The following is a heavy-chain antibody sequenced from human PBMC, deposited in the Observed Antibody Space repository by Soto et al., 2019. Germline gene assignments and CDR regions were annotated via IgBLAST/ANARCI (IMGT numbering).Heavy chain of an antibody. D-gene: IGHD5-18*01. CDR1: GFTFSSYA. V-gene: IGHV3-23*01. CDR3: AKAVTPMVTFYYYAMDV. J-gene: IGHJ6*02. CDR2: ISGSGGST. Sequence: EVQLLESGGGLVQPGVSLRLSCAASGFTFSSYAMSWVRQAPGKGLEWVSGISGSGGSTYYADSVKGRFTISRDNAKNTLYRQRNRLRAEDTAVYYCAKAVTPMVTFYYYAMDVWGQGTTVTVSS.